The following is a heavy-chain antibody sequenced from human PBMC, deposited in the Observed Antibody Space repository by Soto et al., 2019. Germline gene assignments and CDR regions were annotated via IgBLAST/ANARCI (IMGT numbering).Heavy chain of an antibody. CDR3: ARRLESYSSKFDR. D-gene: IGHD6-13*01. CDR2: IYYSGST. CDR1: GCSISSYY. J-gene: IGHJ5*02. V-gene: IGHV4-59*08. Sequence: SETLSLTCTVSGCSISSYYWSWIRQPPGKGLEWIGYIYYSGSTNYNPSLKSRVAISVDTSKNQFSLKLNSVTAADTAVYYCARRLESYSSKFDRWGQGTLVTVSS.